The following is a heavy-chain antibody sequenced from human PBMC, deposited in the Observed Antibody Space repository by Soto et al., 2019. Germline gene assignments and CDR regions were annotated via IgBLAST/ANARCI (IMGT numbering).Heavy chain of an antibody. CDR1: GYTFTSYG. Sequence: GASVKVSCKASGYTFTSYGISWVRQAPGQGLEWMGWISAYNGNTNYAQKLQGRVTMTTDTSTSTAHMELRSLRSDDTAVYYCARDSRGSLVYCSSTSCYAPYGMDVWGQGTTVTVSS. CDR2: ISAYNGNT. V-gene: IGHV1-18*04. J-gene: IGHJ6*02. D-gene: IGHD2-2*01. CDR3: ARDSRGSLVYCSSTSCYAPYGMDV.